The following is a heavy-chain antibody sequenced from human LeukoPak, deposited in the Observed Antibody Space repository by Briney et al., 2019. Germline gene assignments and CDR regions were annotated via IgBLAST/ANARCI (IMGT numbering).Heavy chain of an antibody. J-gene: IGHJ4*02. CDR3: ANVYSSGWSIGY. CDR2: ISYDGSNK. V-gene: IGHV3-30*18. CDR1: GFTFSSYG. Sequence: PGGSLRLSCAASGFTFSSYGMSWVRQAPGKGLEWVAVISYDGSNKYYADSVKGRFTISRDNSKNTLYLQMNSLRAEDTAVYYCANVYSSGWSIGYWGQGTLVTVSS. D-gene: IGHD6-19*01.